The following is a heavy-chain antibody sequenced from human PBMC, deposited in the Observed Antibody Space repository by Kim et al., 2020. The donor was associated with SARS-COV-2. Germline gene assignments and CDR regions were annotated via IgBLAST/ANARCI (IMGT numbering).Heavy chain of an antibody. J-gene: IGHJ6*02. Sequence: GGSLRLSCAASGFTFSSYWMSWVRQAPGKGLEWVANIKQDGSEKYYVDSVKGRFTISRDNAKNSLYLQMNSLRAEDTAVYYCARDRRDGDNYYYYGMDVWGQGTTVTVSS. V-gene: IGHV3-7*01. CDR2: IKQDGSEK. CDR3: ARDRRDGDNYYYYGMDV. CDR1: GFTFSSYW.